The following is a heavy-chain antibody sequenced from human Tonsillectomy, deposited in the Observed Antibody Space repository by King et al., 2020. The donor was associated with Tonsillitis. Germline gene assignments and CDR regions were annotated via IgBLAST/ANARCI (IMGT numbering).Heavy chain of an antibody. CDR2: IRPDGSEK. J-gene: IGHJ4*02. V-gene: IGHV3-7*04. CDR1: EFTFSSSW. Sequence: VQLVESGGGLVQPGGSLKLSCAASEFTFSSSWMTWIRPAPGKGLQWVATIRPDGSEKYYADSVKGRFTVSRDNAKNSLDLQMNSLRSEDTALYSFARDQAYTSFDYWGQGTLVTVSS. CDR3: ARDQAYTSFDY. D-gene: IGHD6-19*01.